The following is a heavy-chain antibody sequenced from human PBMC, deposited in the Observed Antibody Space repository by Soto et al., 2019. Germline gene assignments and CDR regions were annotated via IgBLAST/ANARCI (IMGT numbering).Heavy chain of an antibody. CDR1: GFTFSDYY. D-gene: IGHD3-22*01. CDR2: IYSGGST. V-gene: IGHV3-53*01. J-gene: IGHJ6*02. Sequence: GGSLRLSCAASGFTFSDYYMSWVRQAPGKGLEWVSVIYSGGSTYYADSVKGRFTISRDNSKNTLYLQMNSLRAEDTAVYYCARSLTYYYDSSGYSDYGMDVWGQGTTVTVSS. CDR3: ARSLTYYYDSSGYSDYGMDV.